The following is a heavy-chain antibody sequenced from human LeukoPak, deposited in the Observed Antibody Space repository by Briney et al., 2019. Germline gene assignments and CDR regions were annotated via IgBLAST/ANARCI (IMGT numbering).Heavy chain of an antibody. CDR3: ASYDAFDI. CDR1: GFTFSSYE. Sequence: GGSLRLSCAASGFTFSSYEMNWVRQAPGKGLEWVSYISSSGSTIYYADSVKGRFTISRDNAKNTLYLQMNSLRAEDTAVYYRASYDAFDIWGQGTMVTVSS. V-gene: IGHV3-48*03. CDR2: ISSSGSTI. J-gene: IGHJ3*02.